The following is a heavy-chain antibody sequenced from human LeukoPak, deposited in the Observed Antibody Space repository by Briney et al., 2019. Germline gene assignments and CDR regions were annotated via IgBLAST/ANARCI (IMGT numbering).Heavy chain of an antibody. CDR1: GGPISSFY. V-gene: IGHV4-59*07. Sequence: SDTLSLTCTLSGGPISSFYWSWIRQPPGKEREWIGYIYCCRTTNYSPSLKSRVTISVDTSKNQFSLKLCSVTAADTAVYQCARGGYYDKEAFDIWGQGTMVTVSS. J-gene: IGHJ3*02. D-gene: IGHD3-22*01. CDR2: IYCCRTT. CDR3: ARGGYYDKEAFDI.